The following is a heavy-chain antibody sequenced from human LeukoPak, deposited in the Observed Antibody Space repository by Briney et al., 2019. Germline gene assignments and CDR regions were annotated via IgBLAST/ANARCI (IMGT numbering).Heavy chain of an antibody. J-gene: IGHJ5*02. V-gene: IGHV3-11*06. CDR3: AKDLYDNGWYNYFDP. CDR2: ISSSSSYT. CDR1: GFTFSDYY. D-gene: IGHD6-19*01. Sequence: GGSLRLSCAASGFTFSDYYMSWIRQAPGKGLEWVSYISSSSSYTNYADSVKGRFTISRDNAKNSLYLQMNSLRAEDTAVYHCAKDLYDNGWYNYFDPWGQGALVTVSS.